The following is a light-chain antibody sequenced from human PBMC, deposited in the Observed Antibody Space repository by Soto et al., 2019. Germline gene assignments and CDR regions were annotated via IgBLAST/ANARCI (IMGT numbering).Light chain of an antibody. CDR3: QQDDEPPRT. CDR1: QSVSSK. CDR2: GVS. J-gene: IGKJ1*01. V-gene: IGKV3-15*01. Sequence: ASQSVSSKLAWYQQKPGQPPRLLIYGVSTRATGIPATFSGSGSGTEFTLTISSLQSEDFAVYCCQQDDEPPRTFGQRTKV.